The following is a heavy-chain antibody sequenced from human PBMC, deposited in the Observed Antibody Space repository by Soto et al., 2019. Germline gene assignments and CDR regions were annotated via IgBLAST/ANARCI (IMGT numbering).Heavy chain of an antibody. CDR1: GFIFNTYD. CDR3: AKGQHCSSTSCYFYYYGMDV. D-gene: IGHD2-2*01. V-gene: IGHV3-30*18. Sequence: QVQLVESGGGVVQPGRSLRLSCAASGFIFNTYDMHWVRQAPGKGLEWVAVISYDGSNKYYADSVKGRLTISRDNSKKMXYLXMNSLRPEDTAVYYCAKGQHCSSTSCYFYYYGMDVWGQGTKVVVSS. CDR2: ISYDGSNK. J-gene: IGHJ6*02.